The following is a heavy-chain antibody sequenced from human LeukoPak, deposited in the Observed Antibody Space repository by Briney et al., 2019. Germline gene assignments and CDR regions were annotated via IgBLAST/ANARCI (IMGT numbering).Heavy chain of an antibody. CDR2: IYYSGST. CDR3: ARDRGGPYFGVIDAFAI. D-gene: IGHD1-26*01. Sequence: PSETLSLTCSVSRGSIIGYFWSWIRQSPGKGLEWIGSIYYSGSTTYSPSLESRVTMSVDTSKNQFSLNLISVTAADTALYYCARDRGGPYFGVIDAFAIWGHGTKVTVSS. CDR1: RGSIIGYF. J-gene: IGHJ3*02. V-gene: IGHV4-59*01.